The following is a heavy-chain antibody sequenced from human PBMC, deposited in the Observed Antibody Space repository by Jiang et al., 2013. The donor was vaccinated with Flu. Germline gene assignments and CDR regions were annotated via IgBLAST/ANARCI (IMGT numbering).Heavy chain of an antibody. Sequence: QSGSEVKKPGASVKISCKAPGYTFTYDAVHWVRQAPGQRLEWMGWLNGGNGNTKYSQKFRGRVTFSRDTSASIVYMDLSSLRSEDTAVYYCARDFRSSWDHKAFDFWGQGTLVTVSS. D-gene: IGHD6-13*01. CDR1: GYTFTYDA. J-gene: IGHJ4*02. CDR3: ARDFRSSWDHKAFDF. V-gene: IGHV1-3*01. CDR2: LNGGNGNT.